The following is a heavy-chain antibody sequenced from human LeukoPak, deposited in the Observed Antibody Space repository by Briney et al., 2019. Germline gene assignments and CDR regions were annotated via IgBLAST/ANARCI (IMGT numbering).Heavy chain of an antibody. Sequence: GGSLRLSCAASGFTFSSCSMNWVRQAPAKGLEWVSYISSSSSTIYYADSVKGRFTISRDNAKNSLYLHMNRLIAEATAVAYWSRDGTGGDFDWLLPYFDYWGQGTMVTVSS. V-gene: IGHV3-48*04. CDR3: SRDGTGGDFDWLLPYFDY. CDR1: GFTFSSCS. D-gene: IGHD3-9*01. J-gene: IGHJ4*02. CDR2: ISSSSSTI.